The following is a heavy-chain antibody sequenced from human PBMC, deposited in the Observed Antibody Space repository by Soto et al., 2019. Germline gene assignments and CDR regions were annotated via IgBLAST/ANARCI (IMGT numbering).Heavy chain of an antibody. J-gene: IGHJ4*02. CDR2: IYYRGST. V-gene: IGHV4-39*01. CDR1: GDSISSSSYY. D-gene: IGHD1-26*01. Sequence: WENLALTSTVSGDSISSSSYYWGWIRHPPGKGLEWIGSIYYRGSTYYNLSLKIRDTLSVNTPKNQLSLKLSSATAADTAVYYGARHGGSSTTFHYWGQGTRVT. CDR3: ARHGGSSTTFHY.